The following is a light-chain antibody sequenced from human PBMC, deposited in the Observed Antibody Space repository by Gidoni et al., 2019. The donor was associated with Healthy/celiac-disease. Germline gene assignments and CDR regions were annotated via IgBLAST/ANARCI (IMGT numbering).Light chain of an antibody. V-gene: IGKV3-15*01. J-gene: IGKJ1*01. CDR3: QQYNNWPPLT. Sequence: EIVLTQSPATLSVSPGERATLSCRASQRVSSNLAWYQQKPGPAPRPLIYGASTRATGIPARFSGSGSGTEFTLTISSLQSEDFAVYDCQQYNNWPPLTFGQGTKVEIK. CDR2: GAS. CDR1: QRVSSN.